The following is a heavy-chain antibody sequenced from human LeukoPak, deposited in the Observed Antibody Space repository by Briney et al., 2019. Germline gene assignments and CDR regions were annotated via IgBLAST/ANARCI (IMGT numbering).Heavy chain of an antibody. J-gene: IGHJ4*02. Sequence: SETLSLTCTVSGGSISSYYWSWIRQPPGKGLEWIGYIYYSGSTNYNPSLKSRVTISVDTSKNQFSLKLSSVTAADTAVYYCARVLATGQWLAQDYWGQGTLVTVSS. CDR1: GGSISSYY. D-gene: IGHD6-19*01. CDR3: ARVLATGQWLAQDY. V-gene: IGHV4-59*01. CDR2: IYYSGST.